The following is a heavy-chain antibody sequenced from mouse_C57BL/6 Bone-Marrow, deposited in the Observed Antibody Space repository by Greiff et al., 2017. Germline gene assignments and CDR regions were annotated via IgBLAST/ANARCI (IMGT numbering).Heavy chain of an antibody. CDR2: IYPGDGDT. Sequence: QVQLKQSGAELVKPGASVKISCKASGYAFSSYWMNWLKQRPGKGLEWIGQIYPGDGDTNYNGKFKGKATLTADKSSSTAYMQLSSLTSEDSAVYFCARLLVLHDYWGQGTTLTVSS. D-gene: IGHD1-1*01. CDR1: GYAFSSYW. V-gene: IGHV1-80*01. CDR3: ARLLVLHDY. J-gene: IGHJ2*01.